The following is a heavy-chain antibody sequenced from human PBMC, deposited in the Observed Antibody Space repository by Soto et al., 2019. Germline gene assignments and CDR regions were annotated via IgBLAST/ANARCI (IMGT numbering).Heavy chain of an antibody. D-gene: IGHD2-2*01. J-gene: IGHJ4*02. Sequence: SGPTLVKPTQTLTLTCTFSGFSLSTSGVGVGWIRQPPGKALEWLALIYWDDDKRYSPSLKSRLTITKDTSKNQVVLTMTNMDPVDTATYYCAHLFPQGYCSSTSCYWSYFDYWGQGTLVTVSS. V-gene: IGHV2-5*02. CDR1: GFSLSTSGVG. CDR2: IYWDDDK. CDR3: AHLFPQGYCSSTSCYWSYFDY.